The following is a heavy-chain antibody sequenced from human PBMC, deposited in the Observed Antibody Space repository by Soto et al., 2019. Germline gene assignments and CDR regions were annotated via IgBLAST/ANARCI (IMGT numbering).Heavy chain of an antibody. CDR2: ILYRGST. J-gene: IGHJ5*02. CDR1: GASISSSSYY. Sequence: SETLSLTCTVSGASISSSSYYWGWIRQPPGKGLAWIGSILYRGSTYYNPSLKSRVTISVDTAKNQFSLKLSSVTAADTAVYYCARLGAYYQSLDPWGPGTLVTVSS. CDR3: ARLGAYYQSLDP. D-gene: IGHD3-22*01. V-gene: IGHV4-39*01.